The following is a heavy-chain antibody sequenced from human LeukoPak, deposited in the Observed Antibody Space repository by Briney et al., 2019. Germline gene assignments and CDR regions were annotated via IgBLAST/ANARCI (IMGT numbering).Heavy chain of an antibody. D-gene: IGHD2-2*01. J-gene: IGHJ4*02. CDR2: ISYDGTKR. Sequence: GGSLRLSCAASGFTFSDFAMHWVRPAPGKGLEWVAVISYDGTKRYYADSVKGRFTISRDNAKNTVFLEMNSLKSEDTALYFCARPEVPAAIHYFQYWGQGTLVTVSS. CDR1: GFTFSDFA. V-gene: IGHV3-30*04. CDR3: ARPEVPAAIHYFQY.